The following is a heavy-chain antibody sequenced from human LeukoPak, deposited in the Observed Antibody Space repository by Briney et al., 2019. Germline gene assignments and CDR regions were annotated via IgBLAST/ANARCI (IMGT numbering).Heavy chain of an antibody. Sequence: GESLRLSCEASGLAFSNHAMTWVRQAPGEGLQWVSTISDTGKTTFYRDSVRGRFTISRDISNNTLYLQMDGLRADDTAVYYCARGGAYDYGVLDAWGQGTLVTVSS. CDR3: ARGGAYDYGVLDA. D-gene: IGHD4/OR15-4a*01. J-gene: IGHJ5*02. V-gene: IGHV3-23*01. CDR1: GLAFSNHA. CDR2: ISDTGKTT.